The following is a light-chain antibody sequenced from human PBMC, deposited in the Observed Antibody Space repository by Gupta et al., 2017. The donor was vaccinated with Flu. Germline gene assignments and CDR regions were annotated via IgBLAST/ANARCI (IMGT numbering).Light chain of an antibody. J-gene: IGKJ1*01. V-gene: IGKV1-5*03. Sequence: PSTLSASVGDRVSITCLVSQTISTWLAWYQQKPGKAPKFLIYKASRVKSGVPSRFSGSGSGTEFTLTISSLQPDEFATYYCQHANSYSGTFGQGTRVEIK. CDR3: QHANSYSGT. CDR1: QTISTW. CDR2: KAS.